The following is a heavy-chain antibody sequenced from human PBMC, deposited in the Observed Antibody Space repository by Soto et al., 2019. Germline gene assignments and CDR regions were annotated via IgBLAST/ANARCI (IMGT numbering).Heavy chain of an antibody. Sequence: QVQLVQSGPEVKKTGASVKVSCRASGYFFTSYAIHWVRQAPGPRLEWLGWINAANGHTKYSQNFQGRVIITRDTSANTVYMEVSSLKSGDTAVYYCARGRIAVAGRNQLDYWGQRTRVNVFS. CDR2: INAANGHT. CDR1: GYFFTSYA. J-gene: IGHJ4*02. V-gene: IGHV1-3*01. CDR3: ARGRIAVAGRNQLDY. D-gene: IGHD6-19*01.